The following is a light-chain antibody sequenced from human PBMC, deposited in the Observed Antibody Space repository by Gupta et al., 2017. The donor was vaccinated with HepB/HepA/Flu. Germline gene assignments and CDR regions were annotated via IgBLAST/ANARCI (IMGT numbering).Light chain of an antibody. V-gene: IGKV3-15*01. J-gene: IGKJ1*01. Sequence: IVMTQSPATLSVSLGERATLSCRASQGVSSNLARYQQKPGQAPRLLIYGASTRAKGIPARFSGSGSGTEFTLTISSRQSEDFAVYYCQQENNWPRTFGQGTKVEIK. CDR3: QQENNWPRT. CDR1: QGVSSN. CDR2: GAS.